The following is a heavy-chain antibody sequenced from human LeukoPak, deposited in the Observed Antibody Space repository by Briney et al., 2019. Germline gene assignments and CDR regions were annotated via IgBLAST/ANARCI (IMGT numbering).Heavy chain of an antibody. CDR2: INTDGSST. CDR1: GFTFSSYW. V-gene: IGHV3-74*01. D-gene: IGHD2-2*01. CDR3: ARDLGYCSSTSCYGNNWFDP. J-gene: IGHJ5*02. Sequence: PGGSLRLSCAASGFTFSSYWMHWVRQAPGKGLVWVSRINTDGSSTSYADSVKGRFTISRDNAKNTLYLQMNSLRAEDTAVYYCARDLGYCSSTSCYGNNWFDPWGQGTLVTVSS.